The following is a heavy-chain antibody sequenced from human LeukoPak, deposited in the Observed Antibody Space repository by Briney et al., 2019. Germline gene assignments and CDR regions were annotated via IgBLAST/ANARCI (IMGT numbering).Heavy chain of an antibody. CDR1: GFTFSSYG. D-gene: IGHD2-2*01. Sequence: GGTLRLSCAASGFTFSSYGMSWVRQAPGKGLEWVSAISGSGGSTYYAGSVKGRFTISRDNSKNTLYLQMNSLRAEDTAVYYCAKDGVPAATHDYWGQGTLVTVSS. J-gene: IGHJ4*02. CDR2: ISGSGGST. CDR3: AKDGVPAATHDY. V-gene: IGHV3-23*01.